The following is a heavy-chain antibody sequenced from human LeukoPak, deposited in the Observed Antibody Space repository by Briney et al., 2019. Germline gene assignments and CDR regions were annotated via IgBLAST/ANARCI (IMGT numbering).Heavy chain of an antibody. CDR2: IDYSGGST. CDR1: GFTLSSYE. V-gene: IGHV3-23*01. CDR3: ARERGGFGDY. J-gene: IGHJ4*02. D-gene: IGHD3-10*01. Sequence: GGSLRLSCTASGFTLSSYEMSWIRQAPGKGLEWVSSIDYSGGSTHYADSVMGRFTISRDNSKNTLYLQMNSLRAEDTAVYYCARERGGFGDYWGQGTLVAVSS.